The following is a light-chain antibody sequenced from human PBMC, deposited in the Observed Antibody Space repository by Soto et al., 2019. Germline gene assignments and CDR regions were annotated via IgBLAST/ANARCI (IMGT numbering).Light chain of an antibody. Sequence: QSVLTQPPSASGSPGQSVTISCTGTGGDIGGYNFVSWYQQHPGRAPKLLIYEVTKRPAGVPDRFSGSKSGNTASLTVSGLQDDDEADYYCSSYADSKSYVFGTGTKVTVL. CDR1: GGDIGGYNF. V-gene: IGLV2-8*01. J-gene: IGLJ1*01. CDR2: EVT. CDR3: SSYADSKSYV.